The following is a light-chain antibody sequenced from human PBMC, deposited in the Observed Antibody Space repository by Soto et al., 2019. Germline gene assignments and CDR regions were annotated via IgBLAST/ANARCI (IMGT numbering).Light chain of an antibody. CDR3: QQYITYPYA. Sequence: DIQMTQSPSTLSASVGDRVTITCRASQSTSTWLAWYQQRPGKTPKLLISEASKLESGVPSRFSGSGSGSEFNLTISSLQADTFATSYCQQYITYPYAFGQGTKVEIK. CDR2: EAS. CDR1: QSTSTW. J-gene: IGKJ1*01. V-gene: IGKV1-5*03.